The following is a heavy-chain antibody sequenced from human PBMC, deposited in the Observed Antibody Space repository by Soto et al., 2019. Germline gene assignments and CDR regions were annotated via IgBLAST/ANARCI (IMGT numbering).Heavy chain of an antibody. CDR3: ARDSGSVGYDDS. V-gene: IGHV1-69*08. Sequence: QVQLVQSGAEVKKPGSSVKVSCKASGGTFSTYTINWVRQAPGQGLEWMGRIIPLLDVTNNAQRFQGRVTITADKSTSTVYMELPTLTSQDTAVYYCARDSGSVGYDDSWGQGNLVTVSS. D-gene: IGHD3-10*01. J-gene: IGHJ4*02. CDR1: GGTFSTYT. CDR2: IIPLLDVT.